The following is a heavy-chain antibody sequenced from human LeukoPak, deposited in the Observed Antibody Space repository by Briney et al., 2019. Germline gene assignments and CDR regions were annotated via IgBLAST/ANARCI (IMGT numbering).Heavy chain of an antibody. D-gene: IGHD5-24*01. Sequence: SQTLSLTCTVSGGSISSADYYWTWIRQPPGKGLEWIGYISHSGGTYYNSSLLSRVTISADRSKNQFFLTLGSVTAADTAVYFCARGEMATVFDYWGQGTLVTVSS. V-gene: IGHV4-30-2*01. CDR1: GGSISSADYY. J-gene: IGHJ4*02. CDR3: ARGEMATVFDY. CDR2: ISHSGGT.